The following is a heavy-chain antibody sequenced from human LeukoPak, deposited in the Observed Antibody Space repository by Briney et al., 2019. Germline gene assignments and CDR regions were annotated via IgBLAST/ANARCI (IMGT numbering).Heavy chain of an antibody. J-gene: IGHJ1*01. D-gene: IGHD4-23*01. CDR2: IVPVFGTA. Sequence: VASVKVSCKASGGTFSRFAINWVRQAPGQGLEWMGGIVPVFGTANYAQKFQGRVTITADESTSTAYMDLSSLRSEDTAVYYCARAYGGNSPIEYFQHWGQGTLVTVSS. V-gene: IGHV1-69*13. CDR1: GGTFSRFA. CDR3: ARAYGGNSPIEYFQH.